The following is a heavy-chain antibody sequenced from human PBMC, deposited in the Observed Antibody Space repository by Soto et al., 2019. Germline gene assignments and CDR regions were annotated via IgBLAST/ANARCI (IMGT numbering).Heavy chain of an antibody. J-gene: IGHJ5*02. D-gene: IGHD4-17*01. V-gene: IGHV1-69*06. CDR2: IIPIFGTA. CDR1: GGTFSSYA. CDR3: ARSPDYGENWFDP. Sequence: SVKVSCKASGGTFSSYAISWVRQAPGQGLEWMGGIIPIFGTANYAQKFQGRVTITANKSTSTAYMELSSMRSEDTVVYYCARSPDYGENWFDPWGQGTLVTVSS.